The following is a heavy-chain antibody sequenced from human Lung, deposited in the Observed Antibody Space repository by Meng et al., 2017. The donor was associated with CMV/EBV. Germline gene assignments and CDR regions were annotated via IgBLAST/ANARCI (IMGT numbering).Heavy chain of an antibody. D-gene: IGHD3-22*01. J-gene: IGHJ4*02. V-gene: IGHV4-61*03. CDR1: GGSISSDTDY. CDR3: ARFLSDYYESRHYSYFDS. Sequence: SXTLSLXCTVSGGSISSDTDYWTWIRQYPGKGLEWIGSIYYSGRTDYNPSLKSRVTISVDTSKNYFSLKLTSVTAADTAVYFCARFLSDYYESRHYSYFDSXGQGXLVTVSS. CDR2: IYYSGRT.